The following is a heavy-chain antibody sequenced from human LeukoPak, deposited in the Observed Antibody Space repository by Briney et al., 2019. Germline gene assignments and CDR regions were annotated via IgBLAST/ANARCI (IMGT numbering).Heavy chain of an antibody. CDR3: ARDGGYSYDNFDY. D-gene: IGHD5-18*01. Sequence: PGGSLRLSCAASGFTFSSYWMHWVRQAPGKGLVWVSHINSDGSSTSYADSVKGRFTISRDNAKNTLYLQMNSLRAEDTAVYYCARDGGYSYDNFDYWGQGTLVTVSS. CDR1: GFTFSSYW. CDR2: INSDGSST. V-gene: IGHV3-74*01. J-gene: IGHJ4*02.